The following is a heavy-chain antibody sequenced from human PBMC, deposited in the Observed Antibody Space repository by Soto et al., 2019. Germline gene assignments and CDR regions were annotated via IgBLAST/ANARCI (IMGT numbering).Heavy chain of an antibody. CDR1: GGSISNDNYY. D-gene: IGHD4-17*01. J-gene: IGHJ4*02. CDR3: VATTVTTISLDY. CDR2: SYYSGST. Sequence: QVQLRESGPGLVKPSQTLSLTCTVSGGSISNDNYYWTWIRQHPGKGLEWIGYSYYSGSTYYNPSLKSSISISVATSKNQFSLKLSTVTAADTAVYYCVATTVTTISLDYWGQGTLVTVSS. V-gene: IGHV4-31*03.